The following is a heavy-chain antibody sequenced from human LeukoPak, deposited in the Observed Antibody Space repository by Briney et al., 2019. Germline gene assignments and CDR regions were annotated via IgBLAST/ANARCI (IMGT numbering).Heavy chain of an antibody. CDR2: TYYRSTWYN. CDR3: ARRLTQYDCFDP. Sequence: SQTLSLTCAISGDSVSTNSAAWNWIRQSPSRGLEWLGRTYYRSTWYNDYAVSVRGRITVNPDTSKNQFSLHLNSVTPEDTAVYYCARRLTQYDCFDPWGQGILVTVSS. D-gene: IGHD2-2*01. V-gene: IGHV6-1*01. J-gene: IGHJ5*02. CDR1: GDSVSTNSAA.